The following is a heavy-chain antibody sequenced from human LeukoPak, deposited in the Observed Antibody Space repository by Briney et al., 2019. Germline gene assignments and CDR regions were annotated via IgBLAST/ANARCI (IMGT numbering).Heavy chain of an antibody. D-gene: IGHD6-13*01. V-gene: IGHV3-21*04. CDR2: ISSISSYI. J-gene: IGHJ5*02. CDR3: AKDPYSSSWYSRDWFDP. Sequence: GGSLRLSCAASGFTFSSYSMNWVRQAPGKGLEWVSSISSISSYIYYADAVKGRFTISRDNAKISLYLQMNSLRAEDTAVYYCAKDPYSSSWYSRDWFDPWGQGTLVTVSS. CDR1: GFTFSSYS.